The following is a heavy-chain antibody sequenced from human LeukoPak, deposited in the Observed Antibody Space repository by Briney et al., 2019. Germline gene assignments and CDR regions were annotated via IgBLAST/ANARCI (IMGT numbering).Heavy chain of an antibody. D-gene: IGHD3-22*01. CDR2: IYTSGST. CDR3: ARDPKYDSSGYYWYFDL. J-gene: IGHJ2*01. V-gene: IGHV4-4*07. Sequence: SETLSLTCTVSGGSISSYYWSWIRQPAGKGLEWIGRIYTSGSTNYNPSLKSRVTISVDKSKNQFSLKLSSVTAADTAVYYCARDPKYDSSGYYWYFDLWGRGTLVTVSS. CDR1: GGSISSYY.